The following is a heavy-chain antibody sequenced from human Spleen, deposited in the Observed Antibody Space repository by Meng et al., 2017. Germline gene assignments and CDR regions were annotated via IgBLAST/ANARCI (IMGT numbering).Heavy chain of an antibody. CDR3: ARGPTTMAHDFDY. V-gene: IGHV4-34*01. Sequence: VQLEQWGAGLLHSAETLSLSCVVSGSSSSDYYWSRIRQPAGKVLEWIEDINHSRSTNYHPSIERRATISVDTSQNNLSMQLSSVTAADSAVYYCARGPTTMAHDFDYWGQGTLVTVSS. D-gene: IGHD4-11*01. J-gene: IGHJ4*02. CDR1: GSSSSDYY. CDR2: INHSRST.